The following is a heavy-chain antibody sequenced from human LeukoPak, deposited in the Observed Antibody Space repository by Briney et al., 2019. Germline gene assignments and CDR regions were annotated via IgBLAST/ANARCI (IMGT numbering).Heavy chain of an antibody. CDR1: GGTFSSYA. CDR2: IIPIFGTA. D-gene: IGHD3-22*01. J-gene: IGHJ4*02. CDR3: ARGAYTYYYDSSGYYFDY. V-gene: IGHV1-69*05. Sequence: SVKVSCKASGGTFSSYAISWVRQAPGQGLEWMGGIIPIFGTANYAQKFQGRVTITTDESTSTAYMELCSLRSEDTAVYYCARGAYTYYYDSSGYYFDYWGQGTLVTVSS.